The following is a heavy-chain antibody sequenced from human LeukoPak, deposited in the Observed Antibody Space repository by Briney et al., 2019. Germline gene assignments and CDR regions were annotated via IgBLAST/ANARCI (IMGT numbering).Heavy chain of an antibody. Sequence: SETLSLTCTVSGCSISSGGYYWSWIRQHPGKGLEWIGYIYYSGSTYYNPSLKSRVTISVDTSKNQFSLKLSSVTAADTAVYYCARVGEAMVRGVISYYFDYWGQGTLVTVSS. J-gene: IGHJ4*02. CDR1: GCSISSGGYY. D-gene: IGHD3-10*01. CDR2: IYYSGST. V-gene: IGHV4-31*03. CDR3: ARVGEAMVRGVISYYFDY.